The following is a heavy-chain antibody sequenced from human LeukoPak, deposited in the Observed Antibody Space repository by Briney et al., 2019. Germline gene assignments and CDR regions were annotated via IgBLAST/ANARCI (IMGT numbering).Heavy chain of an antibody. CDR1: GGSISSGAYY. D-gene: IGHD3-3*01. V-gene: IGHV4-30-2*01. Sequence: PSQTLSLTCTVSGGSISSGAYYWSWIRQPPGKGLEWLGYIYHSGSTYYNPSLKSRVTISIDRSKNQFSLKLTSVTAADTAVFYCAREVTIDAWFDPWGQGTLVTVSS. CDR2: IYHSGST. CDR3: AREVTIDAWFDP. J-gene: IGHJ5*02.